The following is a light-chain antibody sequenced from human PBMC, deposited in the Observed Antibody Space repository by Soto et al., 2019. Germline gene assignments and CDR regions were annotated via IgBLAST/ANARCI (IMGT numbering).Light chain of an antibody. V-gene: IGKV3-15*01. CDR1: QSVISN. CDR2: DTS. CDR3: QQYSNWPPRT. J-gene: IGKJ5*01. Sequence: EIVLTPAPATLSVSPGEIATISCRASQSVISNLARHQQKPGQAPRPLIYDTSPKATGIPARFSGSGSGTDFTLTISSLQSEDFAAYYYQQYSNWPPRTFGQGTRLEIK.